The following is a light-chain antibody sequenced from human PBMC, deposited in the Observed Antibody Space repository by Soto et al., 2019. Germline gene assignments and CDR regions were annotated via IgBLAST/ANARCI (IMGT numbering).Light chain of an antibody. CDR1: QSVSTY. J-gene: IGKJ2*01. V-gene: IGKV1-39*01. CDR3: QQTYRTFT. CDR2: LAS. Sequence: IQLTQSPSSLSASVGDRVTITCRASQSVSTYLNWHQQKPGKAPRLLIYLASILHSGFPSRFTGSGYETDFTLTISDLQPADFATYYCQQTYRTFTFGQGNKLDI.